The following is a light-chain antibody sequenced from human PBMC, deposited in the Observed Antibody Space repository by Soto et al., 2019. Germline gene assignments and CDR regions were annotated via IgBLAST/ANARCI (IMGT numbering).Light chain of an antibody. CDR2: GIS. Sequence: SVLTQSPGTLSLSPGERATLSCRASQSVSNSYFAWYQQKPGQAPRLLIYGISSRATGIADRFSGSGSGTDFTLTISRLEPEDFVVYYCQQYSSLPHTFGQGTKLEVK. J-gene: IGKJ2*01. CDR3: QQYSSLPHT. V-gene: IGKV3-20*01. CDR1: QSVSNSY.